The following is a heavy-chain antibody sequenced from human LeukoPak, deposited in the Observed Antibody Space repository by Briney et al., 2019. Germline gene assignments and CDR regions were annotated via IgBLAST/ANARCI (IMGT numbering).Heavy chain of an antibody. V-gene: IGHV4-59*08. D-gene: IGHD4-17*01. CDR3: ARRMGGDYGNWFDP. J-gene: IGHJ5*02. CDR2: IYYSGST. Sequence: SETLSHTCTVSGGSISSYYWNWIRQPPGKGLEWIGNIYYSGSTNYNPSLKSRVTISVDTSKNQFSLKVSSVTAADTAVYYCARRMGGDYGNWFDPWGQGTLVTVSS. CDR1: GGSISSYY.